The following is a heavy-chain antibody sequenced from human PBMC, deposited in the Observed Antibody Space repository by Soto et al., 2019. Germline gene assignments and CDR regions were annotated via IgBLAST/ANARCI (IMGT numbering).Heavy chain of an antibody. CDR2: IKQDGSEK. CDR3: ARVNSQSYSSSWNY. CDR1: GFTSSTFW. J-gene: IGHJ4*02. V-gene: IGHV3-7*01. Sequence: GGSLRLSCAASGFTSSTFWMSWVRQAPGKGLEWVASIKQDGSEKYYVDSVKGRFTISRDNAKNSLYLQMNSLRAEDTAVYYCARVNSQSYSSSWNYWGQGTLVTVSS. D-gene: IGHD6-13*01.